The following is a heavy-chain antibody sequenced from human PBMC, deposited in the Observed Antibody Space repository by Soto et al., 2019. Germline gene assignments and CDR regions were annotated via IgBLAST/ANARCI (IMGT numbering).Heavy chain of an antibody. V-gene: IGHV3-23*01. CDR3: AKGVYDFWSGLDAFDI. Sequence: EVQLLESGGGLVQPGGSLRLSCAASGFTFSSYAMSWVRQAPGKGLEWVSAISGSGGSTYYADSVKGRFTISRDNSKNTLYLQMNSLRAEDTAVYYCAKGVYDFWSGLDAFDIWGQGTMVTVSS. D-gene: IGHD3-3*01. CDR1: GFTFSSYA. CDR2: ISGSGGST. J-gene: IGHJ3*02.